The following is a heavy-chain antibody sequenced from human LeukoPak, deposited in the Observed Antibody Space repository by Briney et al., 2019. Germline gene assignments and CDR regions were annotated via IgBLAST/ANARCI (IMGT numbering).Heavy chain of an antibody. D-gene: IGHD3-22*01. J-gene: IGHJ4*02. CDR3: ARSGSTGYSLDY. CDR1: GYSFTGYF. CDR2: IDPNSGDT. V-gene: IGHV1-2*02. Sequence: ASVKVSCKASGYSFTGYFIHWVRQAPGQGLEWMGCIDPNSGDTKYAQKFQGRVSMPRDTSTRTAYMELSRLRSDDTAVYFCARSGSTGYSLDYWGQGTLVTVSS.